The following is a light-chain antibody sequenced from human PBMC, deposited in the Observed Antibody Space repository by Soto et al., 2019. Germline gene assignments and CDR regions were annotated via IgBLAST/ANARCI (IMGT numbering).Light chain of an antibody. Sequence: DVKVTQSRSTPSASVEDRVTITCRASQSIRSWLAWYQQKPGKAPQLLIYDASNLESGVPSRFSGSGSGTEFTLTISSLQPDDFATYYCQQYDSFSKTFVRGT. CDR1: QSIRSW. V-gene: IGKV1-5*01. CDR2: DAS. J-gene: IGKJ1*01. CDR3: QQYDSFSKT.